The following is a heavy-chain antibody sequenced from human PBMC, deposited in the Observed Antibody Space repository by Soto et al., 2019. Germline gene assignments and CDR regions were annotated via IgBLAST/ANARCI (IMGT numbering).Heavy chain of an antibody. D-gene: IGHD6-19*01. CDR2: INAGNGNT. V-gene: IGHV1-3*01. Sequence: ASVKVSCKASGYTFTSYAMHWVRQAPGQRLEWMGWINAGNGNTKYSQKFQGRVTITRDTSASTAYMELSSLRSEDTAVYYCASQEGSSGWYNYFDYWGQGTLVPVSS. J-gene: IGHJ4*02. CDR1: GYTFTSYA. CDR3: ASQEGSSGWYNYFDY.